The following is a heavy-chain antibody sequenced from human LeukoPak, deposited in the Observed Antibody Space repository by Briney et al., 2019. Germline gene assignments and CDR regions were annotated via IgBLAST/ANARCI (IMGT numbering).Heavy chain of an antibody. CDR3: ARDPYSGAYGNTYYYYMDV. J-gene: IGHJ6*03. D-gene: IGHD1-26*01. CDR1: GFTFSSYW. V-gene: IGHV3-7*01. CDR2: IKEDGSEK. Sequence: GGSLRLSCAAAGFTFSSYWMSWVRQAPGKGLEWVANIKEDGSEKYYVDSVKGRFTISRDNARNSLYLQMNSLTAEDTAVYYCARDPYSGAYGNTYYYYMDVWGKGTTVTISS.